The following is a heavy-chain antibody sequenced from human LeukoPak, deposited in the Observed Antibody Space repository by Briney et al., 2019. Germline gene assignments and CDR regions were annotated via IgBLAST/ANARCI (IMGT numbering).Heavy chain of an antibody. J-gene: IGHJ5*02. CDR3: ARGSCGVDCPGYNWFDP. CDR2: VYINGNT. CDR1: GGSIASGSYY. V-gene: IGHV4-61*02. D-gene: IGHD2-21*01. Sequence: PSETLSLTCTVSGGSIASGSYYWTWIRQSAGGGLEWIGRVYINGNTNSNPSPRSRLAISVDTSQNQFSLDLSSVTAADTAVYYCARGSCGVDCPGYNWFDPWGQGILVTVSS.